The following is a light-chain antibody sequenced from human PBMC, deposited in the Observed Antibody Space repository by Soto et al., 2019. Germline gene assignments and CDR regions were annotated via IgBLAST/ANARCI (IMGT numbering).Light chain of an antibody. V-gene: IGKV2-28*01. J-gene: IGKJ5*01. Sequence: IVMTQSPLSLPVTPAEPASISCRSSQSLLHSNGYNYLDWYLQQPGQSPQLLIYLGSNRASGVPDRFSGSGSGTEFTLKISRVEAEDVGVYYCLQALETPHPFGQGTRLEIK. CDR3: LQALETPHP. CDR2: LGS. CDR1: QSLLHSNGYNY.